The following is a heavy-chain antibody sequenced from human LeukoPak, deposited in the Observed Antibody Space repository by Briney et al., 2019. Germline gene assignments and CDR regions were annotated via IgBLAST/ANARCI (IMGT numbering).Heavy chain of an antibody. Sequence: ASVKVSCKVSGYTLTELSMHWVRQAPGKGLEWMGRIIPIFGIANYAQKFQGRVTITADKSTSTAYMELSSLRSEDTAVYYCASFDIVVVPAAISAFDIWGQGTMVTVSS. J-gene: IGHJ3*02. CDR2: IIPIFGIA. CDR1: GYTLTELS. CDR3: ASFDIVVVPAAISAFDI. D-gene: IGHD2-2*01. V-gene: IGHV1-69*02.